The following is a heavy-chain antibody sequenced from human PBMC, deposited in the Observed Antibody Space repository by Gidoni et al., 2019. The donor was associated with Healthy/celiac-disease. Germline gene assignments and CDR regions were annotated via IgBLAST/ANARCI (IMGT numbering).Heavy chain of an antibody. CDR3: ARGNWNDAETPLPNWFDP. CDR2: IIPIFGTA. Sequence: QVQLVQSGAEVKKPGSSVKVSCKASGGTFSSYAISWVRQAPGQGLEWMGGIIPIFGTANYAQKFQGRVTITADESTSTAYMELSSLRSEDTAVYYCARGNWNDAETPLPNWFDPWGQGTLVTVSS. V-gene: IGHV1-69*01. D-gene: IGHD1-20*01. J-gene: IGHJ5*02. CDR1: GGTFSSYA.